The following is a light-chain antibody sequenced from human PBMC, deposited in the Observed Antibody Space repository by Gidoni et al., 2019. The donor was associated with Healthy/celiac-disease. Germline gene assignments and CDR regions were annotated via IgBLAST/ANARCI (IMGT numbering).Light chain of an antibody. V-gene: IGKV4-1*01. Sequence: DIVMTQSQDSLAVSLGERATINCKSSQSVLYSSNNKNYLAWYQQKPGQPPKLLIYWASTRESGVPDRFSGSGSGTDFTLTISSLQAEDVAVYYCQQYYSTPFGQGTKLEIK. J-gene: IGKJ2*01. CDR1: QSVLYSSNNKNY. CDR3: QQYYSTP. CDR2: WAS.